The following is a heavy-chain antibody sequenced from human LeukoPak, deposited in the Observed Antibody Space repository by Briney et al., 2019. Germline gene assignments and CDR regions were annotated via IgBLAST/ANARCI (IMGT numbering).Heavy chain of an antibody. CDR1: GGSISSYY. Sequence: PSETLSLTCTVSGGSISSYYWSWIRQPPGKGLEWIGYIYDSGSTNYNPSLKSRVTISVDTSKNQFSLKLSSVTAADTAVYYCARGGGDYGGYYFDYWGQGTLVPVSS. CDR2: IYDSGST. CDR3: ARGGGDYGGYYFDY. J-gene: IGHJ4*02. V-gene: IGHV4-59*12. D-gene: IGHD4-23*01.